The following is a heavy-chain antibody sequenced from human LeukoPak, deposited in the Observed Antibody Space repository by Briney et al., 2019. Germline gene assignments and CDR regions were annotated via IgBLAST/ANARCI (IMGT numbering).Heavy chain of an antibody. Sequence: PGGSLRLSCAASGFTFSSYAMSWVRQAPGKGLEWVALISGSGDSTYHADSVKDRFTISGDNSKNTLYLQMNSLRAEATALYYCAKVAVGITGPTPIDYWGQGALVTVSS. CDR1: GFTFSSYA. D-gene: IGHD3-22*01. CDR2: ISGSGDST. V-gene: IGHV3-23*01. CDR3: AKVAVGITGPTPIDY. J-gene: IGHJ4*02.